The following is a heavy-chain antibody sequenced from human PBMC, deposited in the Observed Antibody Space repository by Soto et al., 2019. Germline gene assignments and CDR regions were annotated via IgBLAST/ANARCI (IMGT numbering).Heavy chain of an antibody. J-gene: IGHJ6*02. CDR1: GFTFSSYG. CDR2: ISYDGSNK. CDR3: GCDSPGNYYGMDV. V-gene: IGHV3-30*03. Sequence: GGSLRLSCAASGFTFSSYGMHWVRQAPGEGLEWVAVISYDGSNKYYADSVKGRFTISRDNSKNTLYLQMNSLRAEDTAVYYCGCDSPGNYYGMDVWGQGTTVTVSS.